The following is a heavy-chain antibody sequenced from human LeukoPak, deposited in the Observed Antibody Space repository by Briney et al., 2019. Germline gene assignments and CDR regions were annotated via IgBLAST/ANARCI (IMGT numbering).Heavy chain of an antibody. CDR1: GFTFSSYS. D-gene: IGHD6-13*01. CDR2: ISSSSSYI. CDR3: ARDFRAGSSWYKGLGAFDI. V-gene: IGHV3-21*01. J-gene: IGHJ3*02. Sequence: GGSLRLSCAASGFTFSSYSMTWVRQAPGKGLEWVSSISSSSSYIYYADSVKGRFTISRDNAKNSLYLQMNSLRAEDTAVYYCARDFRAGSSWYKGLGAFDIWGQGTMVTVSS.